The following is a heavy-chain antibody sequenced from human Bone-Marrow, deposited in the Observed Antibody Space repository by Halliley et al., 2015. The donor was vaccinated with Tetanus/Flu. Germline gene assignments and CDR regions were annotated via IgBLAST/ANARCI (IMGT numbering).Heavy chain of an antibody. CDR1: GFIFSNAW. Sequence: SLRLFCVASGFIFSNAWMNWVRQAPGKGLEWVGRVKSNNDGGTTDYAAPVKGRFTISRDDSKKTVYLQMNSLKTEDTAVYYCTFQTTVTTFYDWGQGTLVTVSS. CDR2: VKSNNDGGTT. V-gene: IGHV3-15*01. CDR3: TFQTTVTTFYD. D-gene: IGHD4-17*01. J-gene: IGHJ4*02.